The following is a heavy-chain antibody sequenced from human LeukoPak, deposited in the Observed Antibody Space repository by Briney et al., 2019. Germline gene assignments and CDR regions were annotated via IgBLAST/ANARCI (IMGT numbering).Heavy chain of an antibody. CDR1: GGTFSSYA. V-gene: IGHV1-69*13. CDR2: IIPIFGTA. CDR3: ARLTRHSFDY. D-gene: IGHD1-14*01. Sequence: ASVKVSCKASGGTFSSYAISWVRQAPGQGLEWMGGIIPIFGTANYAQKFQGRVTDTADESTSTAYLELSSLRSEDTAVYYCARLTRHSFDYWGQGTLVTVSS. J-gene: IGHJ4*02.